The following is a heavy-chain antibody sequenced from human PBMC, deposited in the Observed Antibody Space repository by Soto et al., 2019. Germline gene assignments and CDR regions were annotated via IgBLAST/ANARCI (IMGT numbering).Heavy chain of an antibody. CDR3: ARGGLGPNITMVRGVIITGAPHYYYYGMDV. Sequence: GASVKVSCKASGGTFSSYAIIWVRQAPGQGLEWMGGIIPIFGTANYAQKFQGRVTITADESTSTAYMELSSLRSEDTAVYYCARGGLGPNITMVRGVIITGAPHYYYYGMDVWGQGTTVTSP. V-gene: IGHV1-69*13. D-gene: IGHD3-10*01. J-gene: IGHJ6*02. CDR2: IIPIFGTA. CDR1: GGTFSSYA.